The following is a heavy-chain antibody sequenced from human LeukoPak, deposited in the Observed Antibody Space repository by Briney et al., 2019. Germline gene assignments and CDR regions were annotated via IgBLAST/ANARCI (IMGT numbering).Heavy chain of an antibody. Sequence: GGSLRLSCAASGFTFSSYAMSWVRQAPGKGLEWVSAISGSGGSTYHADSVKGRFTISRDNSKNTLYLQMNSLRAEDTAVYYCAKDHYYDSSGYKTIHFDYWGQGTLVTVSS. CDR3: AKDHYYDSSGYKTIHFDY. CDR2: ISGSGGST. V-gene: IGHV3-23*01. J-gene: IGHJ4*02. D-gene: IGHD3-22*01. CDR1: GFTFSSYA.